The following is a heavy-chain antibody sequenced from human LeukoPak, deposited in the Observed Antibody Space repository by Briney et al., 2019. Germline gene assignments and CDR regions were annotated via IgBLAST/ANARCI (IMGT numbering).Heavy chain of an antibody. CDR3: AKFERIVVVPAAIDY. J-gene: IGHJ4*02. CDR1: GFTFSSYG. V-gene: IGHV3-30*18. Sequence: GGSLRLSCAASGFTFSSYGMHWVRQAPGKGLEWVAVISYDGSNKYYADSVKGRFTISRDNSKNTLYLQMNSLRAEDTAVYYCAKFERIVVVPAAIDYWGQGTMVTVSS. D-gene: IGHD2-2*01. CDR2: ISYDGSNK.